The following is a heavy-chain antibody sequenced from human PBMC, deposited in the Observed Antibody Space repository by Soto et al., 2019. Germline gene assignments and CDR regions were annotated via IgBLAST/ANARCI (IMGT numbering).Heavy chain of an antibody. D-gene: IGHD7-27*01. CDR3: AVTGTYNWFDP. V-gene: IGHV4-34*01. Sequence: QVQLQQWGAGLLKPSETLSLTCTVSGGSLRDSFWNWIRQPPGKGLEWIGEIHHSGIRNYNPYLKSRVTMSVDTSKNQFSLKMTSVTAADTAVYYSAVTGTYNWFDPWGQGTLVTVSS. J-gene: IGHJ5*02. CDR2: IHHSGIR. CDR1: GGSLRDSF.